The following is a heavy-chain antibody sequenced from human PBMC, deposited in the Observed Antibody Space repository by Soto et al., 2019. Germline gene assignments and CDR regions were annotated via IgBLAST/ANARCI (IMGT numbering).Heavy chain of an antibody. Sequence: QVQLAESGGGVGQPGRSLTLTCAASGFTLGPYGMHWVRQAPGKGLEWVAVISNDGGDKYYSDSVMGRFTISRDNSKNTLFLQMNSLRAEDTAVYFCAKEFFDSSGFYPSLDALDIWGQGTVVTVSS. CDR2: ISNDGGDK. CDR3: AKEFFDSSGFYPSLDALDI. J-gene: IGHJ3*02. CDR1: GFTLGPYG. V-gene: IGHV3-30*18. D-gene: IGHD3-22*01.